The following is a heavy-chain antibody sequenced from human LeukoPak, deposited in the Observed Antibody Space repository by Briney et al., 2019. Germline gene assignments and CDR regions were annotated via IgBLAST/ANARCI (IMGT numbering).Heavy chain of an antibody. CDR1: GGTFSSYA. J-gene: IGHJ4*02. V-gene: IGHV1-18*01. Sequence: ASVKVSCKASGGTFSSYAISWVRQAPGQGLEWMGWISAYNGNTNYAQKLQGRVTMTTDTSTSTAYMELRSLRSDDTAVYYCAREGYCSSTSCPPGDYWGQGTLVTVSS. CDR3: AREGYCSSTSCPPGDY. CDR2: ISAYNGNT. D-gene: IGHD2-2*01.